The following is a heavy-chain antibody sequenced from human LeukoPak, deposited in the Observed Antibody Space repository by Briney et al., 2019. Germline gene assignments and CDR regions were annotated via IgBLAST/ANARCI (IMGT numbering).Heavy chain of an antibody. Sequence: GWSLRLSCAASGFTVSSNYMSWVRQAPGKGLEWVSVIYSGGSTYYADSVKGRFTISRDNSKNTLYLQMNSLRAEDTAVYYCARGGWFGEYRYYYYYGMDVWGQGTTVTVSS. V-gene: IGHV3-53*01. CDR2: IYSGGST. CDR3: ARGGWFGEYRYYYYYGMDV. J-gene: IGHJ6*02. D-gene: IGHD3-10*01. CDR1: GFTVSSNY.